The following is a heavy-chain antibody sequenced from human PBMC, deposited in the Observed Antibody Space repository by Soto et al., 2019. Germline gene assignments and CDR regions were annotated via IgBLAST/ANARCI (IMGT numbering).Heavy chain of an antibody. Sequence: QVQLQQWGAGLLKPSETLSLTCAVYGGSFSGYYWSWIRQPPGKGLEWIGEINHSGSTNYNPSLKRRVTISVDTSKNQFSLKLSSVTAADTAVYYCARKRWLQPYFDYWGQGTLVTVSS. CDR3: ARKRWLQPYFDY. CDR1: GGSFSGYY. D-gene: IGHD5-12*01. J-gene: IGHJ4*02. V-gene: IGHV4-34*01. CDR2: INHSGST.